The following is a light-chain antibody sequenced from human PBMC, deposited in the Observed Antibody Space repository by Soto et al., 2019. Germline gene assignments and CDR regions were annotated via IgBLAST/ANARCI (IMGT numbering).Light chain of an antibody. Sequence: QSALTQPASVSGSPGQSITISCTGTSSDVGGYNSVSWYQQHPGKAPKVMIFDVSNRPSGVSNRFSGSKSGNTASLTISGLPAEDEADYYCSSYRSSSTTPVVFGGGTKLTVL. V-gene: IGLV2-14*03. CDR2: DVS. CDR3: SSYRSSSTTPVV. J-gene: IGLJ2*01. CDR1: SSDVGGYNS.